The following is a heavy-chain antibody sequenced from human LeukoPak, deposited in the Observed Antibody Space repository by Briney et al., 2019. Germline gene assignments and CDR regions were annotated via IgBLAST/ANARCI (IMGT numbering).Heavy chain of an antibody. D-gene: IGHD6-6*01. V-gene: IGHV4-34*01. CDR2: INHSGST. J-gene: IGHJ3*02. CDR1: GGSFSGYY. CDR3: ARAYSSSSMAFDI. Sequence: SETLSLTCAVYGGSFSGYYWSWIRQPPGKGLEWIGEINHSGSTNYNPSLKSRVTMSVDTSKNQFSLKLSSVTAADTAVYYCARAYSSSSMAFDIWGQGTMVTVSS.